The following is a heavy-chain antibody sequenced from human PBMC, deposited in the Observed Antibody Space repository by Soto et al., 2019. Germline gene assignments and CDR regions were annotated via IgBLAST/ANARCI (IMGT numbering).Heavy chain of an antibody. V-gene: IGHV4-61*01. CDR3: ARHTPAISISDH. Sequence: SETLSLTCTVSGGSVSSGSYYWSWIRQPPGKELEWIGYIYYSGSTNYNPSLKSRVTISVDTSKNQFSLKLSSVTAADTAVYYCARHTPAISISDHWGQEPWSPSP. J-gene: IGHJ4*01. CDR1: GGSVSSGSYY. CDR2: IYYSGST. D-gene: IGHD2-15*01.